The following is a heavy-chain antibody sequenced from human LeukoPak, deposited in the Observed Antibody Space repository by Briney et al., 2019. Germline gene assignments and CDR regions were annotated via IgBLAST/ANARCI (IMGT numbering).Heavy chain of an antibody. Sequence: SQTLSLTCTVSGGSISSGDYYWSWIRQPPGKGLEWIGYIYYSGSTYYNPSLKSRVTISVDTSKNQFSLKLSSVTAADTAVYYCARDREDYGGNPSPGNAFDIWGLGTMVTVSS. CDR1: GGSISSGDYY. CDR2: IYYSGST. D-gene: IGHD4-23*01. J-gene: IGHJ3*02. CDR3: ARDREDYGGNPSPGNAFDI. V-gene: IGHV4-30-4*08.